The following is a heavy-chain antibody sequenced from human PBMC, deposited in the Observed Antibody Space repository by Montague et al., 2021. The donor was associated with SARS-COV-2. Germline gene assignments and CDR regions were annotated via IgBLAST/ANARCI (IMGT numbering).Heavy chain of an antibody. Sequence: SETLSLTCAVYGTSFANYYWSWIRQAPGKGLEWIGGSDHSGKTKYNPSLQSRVIISVDRSKNQFSLKLTSVIAADTAVYYCAKVGGFDASASDWGQGTLVTVSS. CDR2: SDHSGKT. CDR1: GTSFANYY. D-gene: IGHD3-10*01. CDR3: AKVGGFDASASD. V-gene: IGHV4-34*01. J-gene: IGHJ4*02.